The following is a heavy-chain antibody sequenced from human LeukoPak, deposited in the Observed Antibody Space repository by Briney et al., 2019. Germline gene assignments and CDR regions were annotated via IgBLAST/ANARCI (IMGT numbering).Heavy chain of an antibody. CDR1: GGSFSGYY. J-gene: IGHJ4*02. V-gene: IGHV4-34*01. Sequence: SETLSLTCAVYGGSFSGYYWSWIRQPPGKGPEWIGEINHSGSTNYNPSLKSRVTISVDTSKNQFSLKLSSVTAADTAVYYCARRGQWLLSSCFDYWGQGTLVTVSS. CDR3: ARRGQWLLSSCFDY. D-gene: IGHD3-3*01. CDR2: INHSGST.